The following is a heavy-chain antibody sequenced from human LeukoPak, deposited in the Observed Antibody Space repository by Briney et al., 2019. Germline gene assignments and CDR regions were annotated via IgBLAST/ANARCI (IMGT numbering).Heavy chain of an antibody. CDR3: ARRGAAAGTDDY. CDR2: INHSGST. D-gene: IGHD6-13*01. CDR1: GGSFSGYY. V-gene: IGHV4-34*01. J-gene: IGHJ4*02. Sequence: SETLSLTCAVYGGSFSGYYWSWIRQPPGKGLEWIGEINHSGSTNYNPSLKSRVTISVDTSKNQFSLKLSSVTAADTAVYYCARRGAAAGTDDYWGQGTLVTVSS.